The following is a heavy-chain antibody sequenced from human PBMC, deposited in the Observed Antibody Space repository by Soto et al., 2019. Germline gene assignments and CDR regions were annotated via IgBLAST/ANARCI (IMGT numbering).Heavy chain of an antibody. D-gene: IGHD3-10*01. CDR3: ARLPRGAMVRGQNNYYYYMDV. Sequence: PGGSLRLSCAASGFTFSSYGMHWVRPAPGKGLEWVAVISYDGSNKYYADSVKGRFTISRDNAKNSLYLQMNSLRAEDTAVYYCARLPRGAMVRGQNNYYYYMDVWGKGTTVTVSS. CDR1: GFTFSSYG. J-gene: IGHJ6*03. V-gene: IGHV3-30*03. CDR2: ISYDGSNK.